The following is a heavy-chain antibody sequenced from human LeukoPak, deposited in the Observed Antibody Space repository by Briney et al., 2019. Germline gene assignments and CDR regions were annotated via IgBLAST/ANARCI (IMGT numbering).Heavy chain of an antibody. CDR2: INPNSGGT. V-gene: IGHV1-2*02. CDR3: ARVETKPRYCSGGSCYWFDP. J-gene: IGHJ5*02. CDR1: GYTFTGYY. Sequence: GASVKVSCKASGYTFTGYYMHWVRQAPGQGLEWMGWINPNSGGTNYAQKFQGRVTMTRDTSISTAYMELSRLRSDDTAVYYCARVETKPRYCSGGSCYWFDPWGQGTLVTVSS. D-gene: IGHD2-15*01.